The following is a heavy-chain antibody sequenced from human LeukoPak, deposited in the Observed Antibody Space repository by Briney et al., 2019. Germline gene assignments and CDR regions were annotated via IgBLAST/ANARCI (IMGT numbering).Heavy chain of an antibody. J-gene: IGHJ6*03. D-gene: IGHD3-16*01. Sequence: KAGGSLRLSCAASGFDFSIYAIDWVRQAPGRGLEWVPSISSGSSFQNYADSVKGRFTISRDNAKNSVYLQMNRLRAEDTAVYFCAREGDPPGFYYYHHMDVWGKGTTVTVSS. CDR2: ISSGSSFQ. CDR3: AREGDPPGFYYYHHMDV. CDR1: GFDFSIYA. V-gene: IGHV3-21*01.